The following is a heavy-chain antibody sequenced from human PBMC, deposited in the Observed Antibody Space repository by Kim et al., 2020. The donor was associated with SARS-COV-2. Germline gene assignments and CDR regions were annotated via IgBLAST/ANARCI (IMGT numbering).Heavy chain of an antibody. V-gene: IGHV7-4-1*02. J-gene: IGHJ5*02. D-gene: IGHD3-10*01. Sequence: ASVKVSCKASGYTFTSYAMNWVRQAPGQGLEWMGWINTNTGNPTYAQGFTGRFVFSLDTSVSTAYLQISSLKAEDTAVYYCAREMRGRGVTKPRYNWFDPWGQGTLVTVSS. CDR3: AREMRGRGVTKPRYNWFDP. CDR2: INTNTGNP. CDR1: GYTFTSYA.